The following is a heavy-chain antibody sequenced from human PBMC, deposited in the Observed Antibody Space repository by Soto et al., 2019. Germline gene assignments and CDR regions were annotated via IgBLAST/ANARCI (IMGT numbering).Heavy chain of an antibody. V-gene: IGHV3-23*01. CDR3: AKDGSQNWLDP. D-gene: IGHD2-2*03. J-gene: IGHJ5*02. CDR1: VFTFSSYA. Sequence: GGSLRLSCAASVFTFSSYAMSWVRQAPGTWLEWFSAISVSGCSTXXAESVKGRXTISRYNSKNTXYLQMXSLRADDTSVYYCAKDGSQNWLDPWAQGTLVTVPS. CDR2: ISVSGCST.